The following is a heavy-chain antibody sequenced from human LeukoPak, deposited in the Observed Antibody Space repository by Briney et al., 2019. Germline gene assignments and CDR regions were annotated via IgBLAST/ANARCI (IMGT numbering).Heavy chain of an antibody. Sequence: GGSLRLSCAASGFTVSSTYMSWVRQAPGKGLEWVSVIYSGGSTYYADSVKGRFTISRDNSKNTLYLQMNSLRAEDTAVYYCARHTYGSGYLVWGQGSLVTVSS. D-gene: IGHD3-22*01. CDR1: GFTVSSTY. CDR3: ARHTYGSGYLV. J-gene: IGHJ4*02. CDR2: IYSGGST. V-gene: IGHV3-66*04.